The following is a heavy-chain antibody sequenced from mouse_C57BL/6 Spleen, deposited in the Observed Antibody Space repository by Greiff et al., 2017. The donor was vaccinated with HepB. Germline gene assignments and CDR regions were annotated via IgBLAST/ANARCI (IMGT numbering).Heavy chain of an antibody. CDR2: IRLKSDNYAT. V-gene: IGHV6-3*01. CDR3: TGLVITTVVATDAY. D-gene: IGHD1-1*01. Sequence: EVKLMESGGGLVQPGGSMKLSCVASGFTFSNYWMNWVRQSPEKGLEWVAQIRLKSDNYATHYAESVKGRFTISRDDSKSSVYLQMNNLRTEDTGIYYCTGLVITTVVATDAYWGQGTLVTVSA. J-gene: IGHJ3*01. CDR1: GFTFSNYW.